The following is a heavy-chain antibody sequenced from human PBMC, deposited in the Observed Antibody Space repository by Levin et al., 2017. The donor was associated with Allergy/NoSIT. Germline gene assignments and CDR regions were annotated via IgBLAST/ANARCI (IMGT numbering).Heavy chain of an antibody. J-gene: IGHJ4*02. V-gene: IGHV3-23*01. CDR1: GFTFSSYA. D-gene: IGHD3-10*01. Sequence: GESLKISCAASGFTFSSYAMSWVRQAPGKGLEWVSAISGSGGSTYYADSVKGRFTISRDNSKNTLYLQMNSLRAEDTAVYYCAKGFTMVRGARVDYWGQGTLVTVSS. CDR2: ISGSGGST. CDR3: AKGFTMVRGARVDY.